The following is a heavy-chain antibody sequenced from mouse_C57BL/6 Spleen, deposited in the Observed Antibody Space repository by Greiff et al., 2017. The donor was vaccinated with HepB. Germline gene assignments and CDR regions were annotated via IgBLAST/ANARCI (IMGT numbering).Heavy chain of an antibody. CDR2: IDPSDSET. Sequence: QVQLQQPGAELVRPGSSVKLSCKASGYTFTSYWMHWVKQRPIQGLEWIGNIDPSDSETHYNQKFKDKATLTVDKSSSTAYMQLSSLTSEDSAVYYCARGGSNPHWYFDVWGTGTTVTVSS. CDR3: ARGGSNPHWYFDV. J-gene: IGHJ1*03. V-gene: IGHV1-52*01. CDR1: GYTFTSYW. D-gene: IGHD1-1*01.